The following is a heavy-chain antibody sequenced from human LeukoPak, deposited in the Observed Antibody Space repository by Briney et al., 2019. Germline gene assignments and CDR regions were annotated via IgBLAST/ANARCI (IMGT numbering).Heavy chain of an antibody. CDR3: ARDLITMVRGAFDI. J-gene: IGHJ3*02. D-gene: IGHD3-10*01. Sequence: PGGSLRLSCAASGFTFSDYYMSWIRQAPGKGLEWVSYISSSSSYTNYADSVKGRFTISRDNAKSSLDLQMNSLRAEDTAVYYCARDLITMVRGAFDIWGQGTMVTVSS. CDR1: GFTFSDYY. V-gene: IGHV3-11*06. CDR2: ISSSSSYT.